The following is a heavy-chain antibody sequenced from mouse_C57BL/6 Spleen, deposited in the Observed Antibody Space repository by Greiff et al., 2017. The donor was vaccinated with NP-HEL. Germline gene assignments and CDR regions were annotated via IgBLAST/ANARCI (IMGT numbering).Heavy chain of an antibody. J-gene: IGHJ4*01. D-gene: IGHD1-1*01. CDR1: GFSLSTFGMG. CDR2: IWWDDDK. Sequence: QVTLKESGPGILQPSQTLSLTCSFSGFSLSTFGMGVGWIRQPSGKGLEWLAHIWWDDDKYYNPALKSRLTISKDTSKNQVFLKIANVDTADTATYYCARIPDYYGSSYYAMDYWGQGTSVTVSS. V-gene: IGHV8-8*01. CDR3: ARIPDYYGSSYYAMDY.